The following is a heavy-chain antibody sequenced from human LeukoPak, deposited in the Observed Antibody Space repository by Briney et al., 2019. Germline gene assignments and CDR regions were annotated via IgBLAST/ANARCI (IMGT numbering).Heavy chain of an antibody. D-gene: IGHD4-17*01. V-gene: IGHV4-34*01. CDR3: ARCLYDGDYRGGFYYFDF. CDR2: INHSGSY. CDR1: VGSFSCFY. Sequence: SETLSLTCAVSVGSFSCFYWAWIRQSPEKGLEWIGEINHSGSYTSNPSLKNRVTISVATTKNQVFLELTSVTAADSAIYYCARCLYDGDYRGGFYYFDFWGQGTLVTVSS. J-gene: IGHJ4*02.